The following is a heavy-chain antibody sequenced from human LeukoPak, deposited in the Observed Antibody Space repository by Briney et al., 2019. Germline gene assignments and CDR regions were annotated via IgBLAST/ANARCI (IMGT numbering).Heavy chain of an antibody. Sequence: GGSLRLSCAAPGFTFSSYSMNWVRQAPGKGLEWVSSISSSSSYIYYADSVKGRFTISRDNAKNSLYLQMNSLRAEDTAVYYCARAYSGSYAEGFDYWGQGTLVTVSS. CDR2: ISSSSSYI. J-gene: IGHJ4*02. CDR3: ARAYSGSYAEGFDY. D-gene: IGHD1-26*01. V-gene: IGHV3-21*01. CDR1: GFTFSSYS.